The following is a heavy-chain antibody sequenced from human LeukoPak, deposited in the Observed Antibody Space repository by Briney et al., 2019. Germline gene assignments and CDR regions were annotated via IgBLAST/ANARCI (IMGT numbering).Heavy chain of an antibody. D-gene: IGHD5-24*01. CDR2: ISAYNGNT. Sequence: GASVKVSCKASGYTFTSYYMHWVRQAPGQGLEWMGWISAYNGNTNYAQKLQGRVTMTTDTSTSTAYMELRSLRSDDTAVYYCARVHRYNPYYFDYWGQGTLVTVSS. J-gene: IGHJ4*02. CDR3: ARVHRYNPYYFDY. V-gene: IGHV1-18*04. CDR1: GYTFTSYY.